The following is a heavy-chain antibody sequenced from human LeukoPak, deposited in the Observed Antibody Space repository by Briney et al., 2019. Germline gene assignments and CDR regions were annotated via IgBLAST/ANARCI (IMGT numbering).Heavy chain of an antibody. Sequence: SQTLSLTCTVSGGSISSGSYYWSWIRQPPGKGLEWIGYIYYSGSTYYSPSLKSRVTISVDTSKNQFSLKLSSVTAADTAVYYCARSITMVRGVMTEDYWGQGTLVTVSS. D-gene: IGHD3-10*01. J-gene: IGHJ4*02. CDR2: IYYSGST. CDR1: GGSISSGSYY. CDR3: ARSITMVRGVMTEDY. V-gene: IGHV4-30-4*08.